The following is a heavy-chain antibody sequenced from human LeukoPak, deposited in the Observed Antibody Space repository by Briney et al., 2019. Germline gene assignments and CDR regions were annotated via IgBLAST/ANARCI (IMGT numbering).Heavy chain of an antibody. CDR1: VGTFSSYA. D-gene: IGHD6-13*01. J-gene: IGHJ4*02. CDR3: ASKALDKYSSSWPIDY. CDR2: IIPIFVTA. V-gene: IGHV1-69*13. Sequence: SSVKVSCKASVGTFSSYAISWVRQAPGQGLEWMGGIIPIFVTANYAQKFQGRVTITADESTSTAYMELSSLRSEDTAVYYCASKALDKYSSSWPIDYWGQGTLVTAS.